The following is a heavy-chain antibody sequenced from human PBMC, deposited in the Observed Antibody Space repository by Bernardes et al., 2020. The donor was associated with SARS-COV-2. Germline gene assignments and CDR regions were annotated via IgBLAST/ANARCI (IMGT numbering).Heavy chain of an antibody. CDR2: MNPNSGNT. CDR3: ARDVAAADLYYYYGMDV. CDR1: GYTFTSYD. Sequence: ASVKVSCKASGYTFTSYDINWVRQATGQGLEWMGWMNPNSGNTGYAQKFQGRVTMTRNTSISTAYMALSSLRSEDTAVYYCARDVAAADLYYYYGMDVWCQGTTVTVSS. J-gene: IGHJ6*02. V-gene: IGHV1-8*01. D-gene: IGHD6-13*01.